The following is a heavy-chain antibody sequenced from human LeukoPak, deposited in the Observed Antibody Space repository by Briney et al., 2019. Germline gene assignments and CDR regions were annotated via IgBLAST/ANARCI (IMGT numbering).Heavy chain of an antibody. V-gene: IGHV3-7*01. CDR1: GFTFSSYW. Sequence: GESLRLSCAASGFTFSSYWMSWVRQAPGKGLEWVANIKQDGSEKYYVDSVKGRFTISRDNAKNSLYLQMNSLRVEDTAVYYCATPPVLLIYWGQGTLVTVSS. CDR3: ATPPVLLIY. D-gene: IGHD3-10*01. J-gene: IGHJ4*02. CDR2: IKQDGSEK.